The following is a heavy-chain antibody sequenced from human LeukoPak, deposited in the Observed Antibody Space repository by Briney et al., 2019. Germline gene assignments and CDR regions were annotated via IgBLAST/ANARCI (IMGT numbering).Heavy chain of an antibody. CDR1: GASIRSYY. D-gene: IGHD6-13*01. CDR3: AKEGAAPGPDSDY. Sequence: SETLSLTCTVSGASIRSYYWSWLRQPAGKGLEWIGRIVPSGITNYNPSLESRVTMSVDTSKNQFSLNLKSVTAADTAVHYCAKEGAAPGPDSDYWGQGIPVIVSS. J-gene: IGHJ4*02. V-gene: IGHV4-4*07. CDR2: IVPSGIT.